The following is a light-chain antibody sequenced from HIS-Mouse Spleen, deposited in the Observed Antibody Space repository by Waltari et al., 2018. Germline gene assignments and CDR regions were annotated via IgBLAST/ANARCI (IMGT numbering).Light chain of an antibody. Sequence: QSALTQPRSVSGSPGQSVPISCTGTSSDVGGYNYVSWYQQHPGKAPKLMIYDVSKRPSGVPDRFSGSKSGTTASLTISGLQAEDEADYYCCSYAGSYTFVFGGGTKLTVL. V-gene: IGLV2-11*01. CDR1: SSDVGGYNY. J-gene: IGLJ2*01. CDR2: DVS. CDR3: CSYAGSYTFV.